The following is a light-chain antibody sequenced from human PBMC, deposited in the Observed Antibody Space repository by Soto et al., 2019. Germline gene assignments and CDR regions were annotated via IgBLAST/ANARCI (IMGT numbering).Light chain of an antibody. J-gene: IGKJ5*01. CDR2: GAS. CDR1: QSVSSN. V-gene: IGKV3-15*01. Sequence: EQELTLTHAKTSVSPEGGDTVCCRSSQSVSSNLAWYQQRPGQAPRLLIYGASTRATGIPDRFSGSGSGTEFSLTLRSLQSDDLSVYHGQECTNWPPITVGEGTRLEIK. CDR3: QECTNWPPIT.